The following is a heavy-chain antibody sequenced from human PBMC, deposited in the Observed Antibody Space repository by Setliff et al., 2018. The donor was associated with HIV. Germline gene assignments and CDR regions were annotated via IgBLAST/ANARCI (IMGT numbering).Heavy chain of an antibody. D-gene: IGHD3-16*01. Sequence: KPSETLSLTCAVYGGSFSGYYWSWIRQPPGKGLEWIGEINHSGSTNYNPSLKSRVTISVDTSKNQFSLKLTSVTAADTAAYFCARVSTDYVWGSFLSSGPYYFDFWGQGALVTVSS. V-gene: IGHV4-34*01. CDR2: INHSGST. CDR1: GGSFSGYY. CDR3: ARVSTDYVWGSFLSSGPYYFDF. J-gene: IGHJ4*02.